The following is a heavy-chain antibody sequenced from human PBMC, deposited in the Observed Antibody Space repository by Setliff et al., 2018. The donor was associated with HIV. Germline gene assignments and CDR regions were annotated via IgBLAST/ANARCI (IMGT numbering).Heavy chain of an antibody. CDR1: GYTFNNYA. J-gene: IGHJ4*02. Sequence: ASVKVSCKASGYTFNNYAMNWVRQVPGQGLELMGWINTNTGNPTYAQGFTGRFVFSLDTSVSTAYLQISSLKAEDTAVYFCARDLKRPNSNFWGGYPIPFDSWGQGTLVTVSS. CDR2: INTNTGNP. V-gene: IGHV7-4-1*02. D-gene: IGHD3-3*01. CDR3: ARDLKRPNSNFWGGYPIPFDS.